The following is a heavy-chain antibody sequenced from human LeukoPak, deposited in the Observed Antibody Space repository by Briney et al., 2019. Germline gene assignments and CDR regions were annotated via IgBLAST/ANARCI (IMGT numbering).Heavy chain of an antibody. V-gene: IGHV1-69*04. D-gene: IGHD3-22*01. Sequence: SVKVSCKASGGTFSSYAISWVRQAPGQGLEWMGRIIPILGIANYAQKFQGRVTITADKSTSTAYMELSSLRSEDTAVYYCARDSSYYDSSDNSRGYFDYWGQGTLVTVSS. CDR1: GGTFSSYA. CDR3: ARDSSYYDSSDNSRGYFDY. J-gene: IGHJ4*02. CDR2: IIPILGIA.